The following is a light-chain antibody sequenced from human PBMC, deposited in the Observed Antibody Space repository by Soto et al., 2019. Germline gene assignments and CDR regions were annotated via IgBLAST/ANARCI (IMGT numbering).Light chain of an antibody. J-gene: IGKJ1*01. CDR2: GAS. CDR1: QSVSSN. Sequence: EIVLTQSPGTLSLSPGERAPLSCRASQSVSSNLAWYQQKPGQAPRLLIYGASTRATGIPARFSGSGSGTEFTLTISSLQPDDFATYYCQQYNSYSFGQGTKVDI. CDR3: QQYNSYS. V-gene: IGKV3-15*01.